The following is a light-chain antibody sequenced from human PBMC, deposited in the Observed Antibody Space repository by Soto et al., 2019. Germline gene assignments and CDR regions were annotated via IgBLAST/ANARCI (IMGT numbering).Light chain of an antibody. J-gene: IGLJ2*01. Sequence: QPVLTQPPSASGAPGQSVTISCTGTSSDVGGYNYVSWYQQHPGKAPILMIYEVSKRPSGVPDRFSGSKSGNTASLTVSGLQAEDEADYYCSAYAGSNNFVVFGGGTKLTVL. CDR1: SSDVGGYNY. V-gene: IGLV2-8*01. CDR3: SAYAGSNNFVV. CDR2: EVS.